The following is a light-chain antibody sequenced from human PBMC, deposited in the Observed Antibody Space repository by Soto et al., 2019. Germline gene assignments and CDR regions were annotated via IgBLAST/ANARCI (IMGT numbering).Light chain of an antibody. Sequence: DIQMTQSPSTLSASVGGRVTITCRASQSISSWLAWYQQKPGKAPKLLIYKASSLESGVPSGFSGSGSGTESTLTISSLQPDDFATYYCQQYNSYPYTFGQGTKLEIK. J-gene: IGKJ2*01. CDR2: KAS. CDR3: QQYNSYPYT. V-gene: IGKV1-5*03. CDR1: QSISSW.